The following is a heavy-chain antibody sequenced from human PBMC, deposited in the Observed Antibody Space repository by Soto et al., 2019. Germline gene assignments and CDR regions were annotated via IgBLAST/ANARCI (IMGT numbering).Heavy chain of an antibody. CDR1: GGTFSSYA. D-gene: IGHD6-6*01. Sequence: QVQLVQSGAEVKKPGSSVKVSCKASGGTFSSYAISWVRQAPGQGLEWMGGIIPIFGTANYAQKFQGRVTITADESTSTAYMELSSLRSEDTAVYYCASTSIAARPYSSSRGPWSFDLWGRGTLVTVSS. CDR2: IIPIFGTA. V-gene: IGHV1-69*01. CDR3: ASTSIAARPYSSSRGPWSFDL. J-gene: IGHJ2*01.